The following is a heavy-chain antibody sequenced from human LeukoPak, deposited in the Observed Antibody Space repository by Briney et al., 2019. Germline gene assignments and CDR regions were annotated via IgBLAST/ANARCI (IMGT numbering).Heavy chain of an antibody. CDR2: IKQDGSEK. Sequence: PGGSLRLSCAASGFTFSSYSMSWVRQAPGKGLEWVANIKQDGSEKYYVDSVKGRFTISRDNAKNSLYLQMNSLRAEDTAVYYCARYMYSSDFFDYWGQGTLVTVSS. CDR3: ARYMYSSDFFDY. J-gene: IGHJ4*02. CDR1: GFTFSSYS. D-gene: IGHD6-19*01. V-gene: IGHV3-7*03.